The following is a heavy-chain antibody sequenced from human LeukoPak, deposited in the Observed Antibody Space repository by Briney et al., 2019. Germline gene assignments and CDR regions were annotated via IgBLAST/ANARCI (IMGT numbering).Heavy chain of an antibody. Sequence: PGGSLRLSCAASGFTFSSYAMHWVRQAPGKGLEGVAVISYDGSNKYYADSVRGRFTISRDNSKNTLYLQMNSLRAEDTAVYYCASFYYDSSGYSYYFDYWGQGTLVTVSS. D-gene: IGHD3-22*01. V-gene: IGHV3-30-3*01. CDR3: ASFYYDSSGYSYYFDY. J-gene: IGHJ4*02. CDR1: GFTFSSYA. CDR2: ISYDGSNK.